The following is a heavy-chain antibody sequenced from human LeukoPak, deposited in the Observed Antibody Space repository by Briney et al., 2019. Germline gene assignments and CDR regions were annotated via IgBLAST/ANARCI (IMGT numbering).Heavy chain of an antibody. J-gene: IGHJ3*02. CDR1: GYTFTTYN. CDR3: ARDRYRLSSHGAFDI. Sequence: ASVKVSCKASGYTFTTYNINWVRQAPGQGLEWMGWISGYNGNTNYAQKLQGRVTMTTDTSTSTAYMELSSLRSEDTAVYYCARDRYRLSSHGAFDIWGQGTMVTVSS. D-gene: IGHD2-2*01. V-gene: IGHV1-18*01. CDR2: ISGYNGNT.